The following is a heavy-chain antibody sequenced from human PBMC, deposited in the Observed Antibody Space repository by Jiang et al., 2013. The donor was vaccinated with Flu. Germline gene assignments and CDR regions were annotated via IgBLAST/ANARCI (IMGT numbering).Heavy chain of an antibody. CDR1: GDSVSSTSAA. D-gene: IGHD6-19*01. V-gene: IGHV6-1*01. Sequence: QTLSLTCAISGDSVSSTSAAWNWIRQSPSRGLEWLGGTYYRSQWYSDYAPSVKGRITINADTSKSQFSLHLTSVTPEDTAVYYCARATVTYRYRSGWSHYTWFDPWGQGTRVTVSS. J-gene: IGHJ5*02. CDR3: ARATVTYRYRSGWSHYTWFDP. CDR2: TYYRSQWYS.